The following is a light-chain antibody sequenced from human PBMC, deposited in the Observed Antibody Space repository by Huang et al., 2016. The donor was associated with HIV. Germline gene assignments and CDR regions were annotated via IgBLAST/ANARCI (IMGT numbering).Light chain of an antibody. CDR2: DAS. CDR1: QSVSNY. J-gene: IGKJ3*01. Sequence: EIVLTQSPATLSLSPGERATLSCRASQSVSNYLACYQQKPGQAPRLLIYDASNRATGIPARFSGSWSGTDFTLTICSLEPEDFAVYYCQQRSNWPVFTFGPGTKVDIK. V-gene: IGKV3-11*01. CDR3: QQRSNWPVFT.